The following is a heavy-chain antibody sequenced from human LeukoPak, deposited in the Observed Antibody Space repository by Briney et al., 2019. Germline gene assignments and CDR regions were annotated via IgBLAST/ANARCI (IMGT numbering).Heavy chain of an antibody. D-gene: IGHD5-12*01. CDR2: ISGSGGST. V-gene: IGHV3-23*01. CDR3: AKICGYDYALFDY. Sequence: GGSLRLSCAASGFTFSSYAMSWVRQAPGRGLEWVSAISGSGGSTYYADSVKGRFTISRDNSKNTLYLQMNSLRAEDTAVYYCAKICGYDYALFDYWGQGTLVTVSS. J-gene: IGHJ4*02. CDR1: GFTFSSYA.